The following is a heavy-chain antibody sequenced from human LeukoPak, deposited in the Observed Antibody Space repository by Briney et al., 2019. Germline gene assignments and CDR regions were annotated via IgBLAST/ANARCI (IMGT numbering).Heavy chain of an antibody. CDR1: GFTFSTYW. J-gene: IGHJ3*02. V-gene: IGHV3-7*01. Sequence: GGSLRLSCAASGFTFSTYWMNWVRQAPGKGLEWVANIKQDGSEKYYVDSVKDRFTISRDNAKNSLYLQMNSLRAEDTAVYYCASRRDAVDIWGQGTMVTVSS. CDR2: IKQDGSEK. CDR3: ASRRDAVDI.